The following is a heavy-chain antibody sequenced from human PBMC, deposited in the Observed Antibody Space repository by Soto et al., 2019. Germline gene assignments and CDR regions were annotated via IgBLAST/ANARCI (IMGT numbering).Heavy chain of an antibody. D-gene: IGHD2-8*02. CDR1: VYSFTSYC. V-gene: IGHV5-51*01. CDR2: IYPGDSDT. CDR3: ARHRITGYYHYYSGMYV. Sequence: PGESLKISCKGSVYSFTSYCIGWVRQMPGKGLEWMGIIYPGDSDTRYSPSVQGQVTISADTSISTAYLKSSGLKASDTAMFYCARHRITGYYHYYSGMYVWGQGTTVPVSS. J-gene: IGHJ6*02.